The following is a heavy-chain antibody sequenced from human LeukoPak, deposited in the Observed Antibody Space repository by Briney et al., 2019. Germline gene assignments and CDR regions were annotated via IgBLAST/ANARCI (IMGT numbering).Heavy chain of an antibody. V-gene: IGHV1-2*02. D-gene: IGHD4-17*01. CDR1: GYPFTFYY. CDR3: AREISDYASAY. CDR2: INPNSGGT. J-gene: IGHJ4*02. Sequence: ASVTVSFTSSGYPFTFYYIHWVRQAPGQGLEWMGWINPNSGGTNYAQKFQGRVTMTSDTSITTAYMDLSRLTSDDTAVYYCAREISDYASAYWGQGTLVTVSS.